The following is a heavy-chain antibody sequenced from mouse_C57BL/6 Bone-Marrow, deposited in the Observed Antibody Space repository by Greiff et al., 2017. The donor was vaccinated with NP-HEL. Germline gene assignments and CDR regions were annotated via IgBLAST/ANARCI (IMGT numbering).Heavy chain of an antibody. CDR2: IYPGGGDT. V-gene: IGHV1-80*01. J-gene: IGHJ4*01. Sequence: VQLQESGAELVKPGASVKISCKASGYAFSSYWMNWVKQRPGQGLEWIGQIYPGGGDTNYNGKFKGKATLTADQSSSTAYMQLSSLTSEDSAVYVCERTAYSGPYYAMDYWGQGTSVTVSS. D-gene: IGHD2-10*01. CDR3: ERTAYSGPYYAMDY. CDR1: GYAFSSYW.